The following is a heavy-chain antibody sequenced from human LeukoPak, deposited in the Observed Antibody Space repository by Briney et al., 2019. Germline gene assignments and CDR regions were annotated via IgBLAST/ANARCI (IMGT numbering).Heavy chain of an antibody. CDR2: IKQDGSEK. CDR1: GFTFSSYW. V-gene: IGHV3-7*01. CDR3: AAYNSSSWYNWFDP. D-gene: IGHD6-13*01. Sequence: PGGSLRLSCAASGFTFSSYWMSWVRQAPGKGLEWVANIKQDGSEKYYVDSVKGRFTISRDNAKNSLYVQMNSLRAEDTAVYYCAAYNSSSWYNWFDPWGQGTLVTVSS. J-gene: IGHJ5*02.